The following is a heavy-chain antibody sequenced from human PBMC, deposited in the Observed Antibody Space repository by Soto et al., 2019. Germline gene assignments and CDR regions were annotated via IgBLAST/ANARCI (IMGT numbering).Heavy chain of an antibody. CDR3: AKNPTVGFSPIDLYAMDV. Sequence: QVQLVESGGGVVQPGGSLRLSCTASRFLFNSYAMHWVRQAPGKGLEWVALIVYDGSNKYYADSVKGRFTISRDNSKNTLYLQMNSLRANDTAVYYCAKNPTVGFSPIDLYAMDVWGQGTTVIVS. CDR1: RFLFNSYA. D-gene: IGHD3-10*01. J-gene: IGHJ6*02. V-gene: IGHV3-30-3*02. CDR2: IVYDGSNK.